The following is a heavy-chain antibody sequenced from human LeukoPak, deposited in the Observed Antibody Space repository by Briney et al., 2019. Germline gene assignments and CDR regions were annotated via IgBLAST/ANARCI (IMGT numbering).Heavy chain of an antibody. CDR2: INPNSGGT. Sequence: ASVKVSCKASGYTFNGYYIHWVRQAPGQGLEWMGWINPNSGGTNYAQKFQGRVTMTRDTSISTAYMDLSRLRSDDTALYYCATERLSAQLVSFDIWGQGTMVTVSS. V-gene: IGHV1-2*02. CDR3: ATERLSAQLVSFDI. D-gene: IGHD6-6*01. J-gene: IGHJ3*02. CDR1: GYTFNGYY.